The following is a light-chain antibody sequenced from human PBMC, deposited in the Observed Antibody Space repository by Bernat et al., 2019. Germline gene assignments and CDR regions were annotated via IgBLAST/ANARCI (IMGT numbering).Light chain of an antibody. J-gene: IGLJ2*01. Sequence: QSALTQPASVSGSPGQSITISCTGTSSDVGTYNLVSWYQQYPGKAPKLIIYEVTKGPSGVSNRFSGSKSGNTASLTIPGLQAEDEADYYCSSYASSTTVLFGGGTKLTVL. CDR1: SSDVGTYNL. CDR2: EVT. CDR3: SSYASSTTVL. V-gene: IGLV2-23*02.